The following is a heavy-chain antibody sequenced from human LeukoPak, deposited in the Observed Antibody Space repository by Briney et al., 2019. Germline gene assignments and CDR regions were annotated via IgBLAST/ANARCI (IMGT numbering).Heavy chain of an antibody. D-gene: IGHD5-18*01. J-gene: IGHJ6*02. CDR1: GFTFGDYA. CDR3: TRDGYSYGYYYGMDV. Sequence: PGRSLRLSCTASGFTFGDYAMSWFRQAPGKGLEWVGFIRSKAYGGTTEYAASVKGRFTISRDDSKSIAYLQMNSLKTEDTAVYYCTRDGYSYGYYYGMDVRGQGTTVTVSS. V-gene: IGHV3-49*03. CDR2: IRSKAYGGTT.